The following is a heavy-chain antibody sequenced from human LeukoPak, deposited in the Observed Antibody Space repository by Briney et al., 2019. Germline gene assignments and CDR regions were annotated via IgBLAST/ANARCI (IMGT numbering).Heavy chain of an antibody. CDR3: ARDLSGWYLSGQFDY. CDR2: IYYSEST. CDR1: GGSISRSSYY. D-gene: IGHD6-19*01. V-gene: IGHV4-39*07. Sequence: PSETLSLTCTVSGGSISRSSYYWGWIRQPPGKGLEWIGSIYYSESTYYNPSLKSRVTISVDTSKNQFSLKLSSVTAADTAVYYCARDLSGWYLSGQFDYWGQGTLVTVSS. J-gene: IGHJ4*02.